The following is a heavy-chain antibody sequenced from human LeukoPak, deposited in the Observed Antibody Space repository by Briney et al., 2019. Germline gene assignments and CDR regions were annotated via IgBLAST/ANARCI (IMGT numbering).Heavy chain of an antibody. V-gene: IGHV3-30*02. CDR2: IRYDGSNK. CDR1: GFTFISYG. D-gene: IGHD6-6*01. CDR3: AKDAPRIAAQYHFDY. J-gene: IGHJ4*02. Sequence: GGPLSLSCEASGFTFISYGMHWVRKAPGKGLKWVHFIRYDGSNKYYADSVKGRFTISRDNSKNTLYLQMNSLRAGDTAVYYCAKDAPRIAAQYHFDYWGQGTLVTVSS.